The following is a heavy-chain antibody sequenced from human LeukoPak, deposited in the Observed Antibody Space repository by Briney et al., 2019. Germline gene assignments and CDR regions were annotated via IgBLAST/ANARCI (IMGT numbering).Heavy chain of an antibody. CDR3: AKDLRAMLYYCYGMDV. Sequence: LPGGSLRLSCAASGFTFSSYSMSWVRQAPGKGLEWVSAISGSGGSTYYADSVKGRFTISRDNSKNTLYLQMNSLRAEDTAVYYCAKDLRAMLYYCYGMDVWGQGTTVTVSS. CDR2: ISGSGGST. V-gene: IGHV3-23*01. CDR1: GFTFSSYS. D-gene: IGHD3-16*01. J-gene: IGHJ6*02.